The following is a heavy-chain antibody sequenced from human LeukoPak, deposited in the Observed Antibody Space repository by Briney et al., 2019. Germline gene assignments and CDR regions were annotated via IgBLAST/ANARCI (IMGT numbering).Heavy chain of an antibody. CDR2: IWYDGSNK. CDR1: GFRFGDYG. J-gene: IGHJ6*02. V-gene: IGHV3-33*01. D-gene: IGHD2-15*01. Sequence: GRSLRLSCAASGFRFGDYGMHWFRQAPVKGLEWVAVIWYDGSNKDYVDSVKGRFSISRDNFKDTLYLQMNSLRAEDTAVYYCAREGMSCSGGTCYYYYGMDVWGQGTTVTVS. CDR3: AREGMSCSGGTCYYYYGMDV.